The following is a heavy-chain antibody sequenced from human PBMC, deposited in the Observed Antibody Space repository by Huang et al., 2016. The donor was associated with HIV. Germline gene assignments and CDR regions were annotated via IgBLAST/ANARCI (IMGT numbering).Heavy chain of an antibody. V-gene: IGHV4-34*01. D-gene: IGHD3-16*01. J-gene: IGHJ5*02. CDR2: INQRGTT. CDR3: AREIMISFGGPFDP. CDR1: GGSFSSYY. Sequence: QVQLHQWGAGLLKPSETLSLTCAVYGGSFSSYYWNWIRQSPGKGLEWIGQINQRGTTTYNPSLKSRVTMSVDTSKNQFSLKLNAVTAADTAVYYCAREIMISFGGPFDPWGQGTLVTVSS.